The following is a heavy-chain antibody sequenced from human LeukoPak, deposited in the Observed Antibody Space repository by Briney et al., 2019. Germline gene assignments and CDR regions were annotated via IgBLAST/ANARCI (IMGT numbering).Heavy chain of an antibody. Sequence: PGGSLRLSCAASGFTISANYMNWVRQAPGKGLEWVSIIFSTGNTYYADSVQGRFTISRDNSKNTLYLQMDSLRAEDTAVYYCASVFWNGHWGQGTKVTVSS. CDR1: GFTISANY. CDR2: IFSTGNT. J-gene: IGHJ1*01. CDR3: ASVFWNGH. D-gene: IGHD3-3*01. V-gene: IGHV3-66*01.